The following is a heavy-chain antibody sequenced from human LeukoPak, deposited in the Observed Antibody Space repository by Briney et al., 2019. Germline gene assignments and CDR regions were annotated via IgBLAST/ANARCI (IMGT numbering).Heavy chain of an antibody. V-gene: IGHV1-18*01. Sequence: ASVKVSCKAAGHSFNTFHMNWVRQAPGQGPEWIGWVNPDNGNTGFAQKFQGRVTMTTDTSTTTAHMELRSLTSDDTAIYYCARQGGFGQKGDYFDYWAPGTLVTVSS. CDR3: ARQGGFGQKGDYFDY. CDR2: VNPDNGNT. CDR1: GHSFNTFH. D-gene: IGHD3-16*01. J-gene: IGHJ4*02.